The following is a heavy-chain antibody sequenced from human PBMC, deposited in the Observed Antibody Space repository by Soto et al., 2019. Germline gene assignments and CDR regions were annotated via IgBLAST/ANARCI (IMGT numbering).Heavy chain of an antibody. Sequence: QVQLVQSGAEVKKPGSSVKVSCKASGGTFSSYTISWVRQAPGQGLEWMGRIIPILGIANYAQKFQGRVTITADKSTSTAYMELSSLTSEDTAVYYCARGDYYDSSAMADYWGQGTLVTVSS. V-gene: IGHV1-69*02. CDR3: ARGDYYDSSAMADY. CDR1: GGTFSSYT. D-gene: IGHD3-22*01. CDR2: IIPILGIA. J-gene: IGHJ4*02.